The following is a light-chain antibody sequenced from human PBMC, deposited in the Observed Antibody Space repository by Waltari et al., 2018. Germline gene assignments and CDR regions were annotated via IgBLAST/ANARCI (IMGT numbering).Light chain of an antibody. CDR3: AACDDSLSTWV. V-gene: IGLV1-47*01. Sequence: QSVMTQPPSASGTPGQRVAISCYGSSPNHGSNFVYWYQQLPGTAPELLIYRNNQRPSGFPVRIPGSKSGTSASLAVSGLRSEDEADFYCAACDDSLSTWVFGGGTKLTVL. J-gene: IGLJ3*02. CDR2: RNN. CDR1: SPNHGSNF.